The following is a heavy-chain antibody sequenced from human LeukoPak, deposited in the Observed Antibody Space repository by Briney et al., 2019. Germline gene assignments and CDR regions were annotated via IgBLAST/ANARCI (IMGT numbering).Heavy chain of an antibody. CDR1: GFIFSNYW. CDR3: AKGGRLTTLTSYYFDY. D-gene: IGHD4-17*01. CDR2: IKTDGSDT. V-gene: IGHV3-74*01. Sequence: PGGSLRLSCAASGFIFSNYWMHWVRQAPGKGLVWVSCIKTDGSDTNYADSVKGRFTISRDNSKNTLYLQMNSLRAEDTAVYYCAKGGRLTTLTSYYFDYWGQGTLVTVSS. J-gene: IGHJ4*02.